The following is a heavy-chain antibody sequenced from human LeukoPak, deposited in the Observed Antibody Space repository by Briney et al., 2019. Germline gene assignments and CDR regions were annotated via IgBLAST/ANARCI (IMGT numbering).Heavy chain of an antibody. CDR2: IYSGGST. J-gene: IGHJ6*02. CDR3: ARDRRAVAGISLCDHWYYYYYGMDV. V-gene: IGHV3-66*01. D-gene: IGHD6-19*01. CDR1: GFTVSSNY. Sequence: GGSLRLSCAASGFTVSSNYMSWVRQAPGKGLEWVSVIYSGGSTYYADSVKGRFTISRDNSKNTLYLQMNSLRAEDTAVYYCARDRRAVAGISLCDHWYYYYYGMDVWGQGTTVTVSS.